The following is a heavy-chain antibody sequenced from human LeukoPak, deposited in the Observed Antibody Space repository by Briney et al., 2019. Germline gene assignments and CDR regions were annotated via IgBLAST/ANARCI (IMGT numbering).Heavy chain of an antibody. CDR3: ARHGDSNAPFYYYYGMDV. D-gene: IGHD2-21*02. J-gene: IGHJ6*02. CDR1: GYSFTSYW. Sequence: GESLKISCQGSGYSFTSYWIGWVRQMPGKGLEWMGIIYPGDSDTRYSPSFQGQVTISADKSISTAYLQWSSLKASDTAMYYCARHGDSNAPFYYYYGMDVWGQGTTVTVSS. V-gene: IGHV5-51*01. CDR2: IYPGDSDT.